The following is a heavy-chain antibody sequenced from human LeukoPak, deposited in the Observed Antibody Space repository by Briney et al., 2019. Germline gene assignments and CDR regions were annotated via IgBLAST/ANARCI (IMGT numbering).Heavy chain of an antibody. Sequence: SETLCLPRTVSGGSISSYYWSWIRQPPGKGLEWIGYIYYSGSTNYNPSLKSRVTISVDTSKNQFSLKLSSVTAADTAVYYCARDIDTMTNAFDIRGHGTMVTVSS. CDR2: IYYSGST. V-gene: IGHV4-59*01. CDR1: GGSISSYY. D-gene: IGHD3-22*01. J-gene: IGHJ3*02. CDR3: ARDIDTMTNAFDI.